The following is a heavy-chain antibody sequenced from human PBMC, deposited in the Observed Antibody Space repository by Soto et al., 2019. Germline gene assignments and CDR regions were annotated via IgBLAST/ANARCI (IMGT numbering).Heavy chain of an antibody. V-gene: IGHV3-30*18. D-gene: IGHD4-17*01. Sequence: QVQLVESGGGEVQPGRSLTIYCAASGFTFSTYGMHWVRQTPGKGLEWVAVISYDGTNKFYSDSVKGPFTISRDNFKNTLTLQMNSLRADDTAVYSCAKDLQSYGDYDYYCYGMDVWGLGTRVTVSS. J-gene: IGHJ6*02. CDR1: GFTFSTYG. CDR2: ISYDGTNK. CDR3: AKDLQSYGDYDYYCYGMDV.